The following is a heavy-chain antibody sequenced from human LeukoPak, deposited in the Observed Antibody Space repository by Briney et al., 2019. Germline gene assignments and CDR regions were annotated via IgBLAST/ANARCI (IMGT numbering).Heavy chain of an antibody. CDR1: GFTGSSKY. Sequence: GGSLRLSCAASGFTGSSKYMSWVRQAPGKGLEWVSVIYSGGSTYYADSVKGRFTISRDYSQNTLLLQMNSLRAEDTALYYCARGKTSDDIIEDAFDIWGQGTMVAVSS. CDR3: ARGKTSDDIIEDAFDI. V-gene: IGHV3-66*01. D-gene: IGHD3-9*01. CDR2: IYSGGST. J-gene: IGHJ3*02.